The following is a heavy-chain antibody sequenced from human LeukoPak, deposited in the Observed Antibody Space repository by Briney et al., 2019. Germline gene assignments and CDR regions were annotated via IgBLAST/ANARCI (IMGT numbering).Heavy chain of an antibody. CDR2: IKSDGSRT. CDR3: VREGVSSSWNNWYFDL. Sequence: GGSLRLSCTVSGFTFSSYWMHWVRQAPGKGLVWVSRIKSDGSRTSYADSVKGRFTISRDNARNTLYLQMNSLRAGDTAVYYCVREGVSSSWNNWYFDLWGRGTLVTVSS. CDR1: GFTFSSYW. V-gene: IGHV3-74*01. D-gene: IGHD6-13*01. J-gene: IGHJ2*01.